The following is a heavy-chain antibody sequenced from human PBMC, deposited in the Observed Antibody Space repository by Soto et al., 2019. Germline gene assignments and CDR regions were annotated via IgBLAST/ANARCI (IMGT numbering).Heavy chain of an antibody. J-gene: IGHJ4*02. D-gene: IGHD2-2*01. CDR1: GGSFSGYY. CDR2: INHSGST. CDR3: ARYARRDSKLY. V-gene: IGHV4-34*02. Sequence: QLQLQQWGAGLLKPSETLSLTCAVYGGSFSGYYWTWIRQPPGKGLEWIGEINHSGSTNYNPSLKSRVTISVDTSKNQFSLKLMSVTAADTAVYFCARYARRDSKLYWDQGTLVTVSS.